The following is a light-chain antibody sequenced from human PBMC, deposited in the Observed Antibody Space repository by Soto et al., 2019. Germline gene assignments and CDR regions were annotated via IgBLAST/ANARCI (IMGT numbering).Light chain of an antibody. CDR3: QQCYMGWT. J-gene: IGKJ1*01. Sequence: SQMTQSPSTPSAFVGDRVTIPFRASQSIGRFLAWYQHQPGKAPKLLIYDASTLESGVPSRFSGTGSGTEFTFSITSLQPEDFGTYYCQQCYMGWTFGQGTKVDIK. CDR2: DAS. CDR1: QSIGRF. V-gene: IGKV1-5*01.